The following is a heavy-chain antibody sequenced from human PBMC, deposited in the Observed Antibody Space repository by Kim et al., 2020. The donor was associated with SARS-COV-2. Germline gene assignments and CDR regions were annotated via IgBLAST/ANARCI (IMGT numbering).Heavy chain of an antibody. CDR3: ARDCSSTSCNPLGAFDI. CDR2: ISSNGGST. D-gene: IGHD2-2*01. CDR1: GFTFSSYA. J-gene: IGHJ3*02. V-gene: IGHV3-64*01. Sequence: GGSLRLSCAASGFTFSSYAMHWVRQAPGKGLEYVSAISSNGGSTYYANSVKGRFTISRDNSKNTLYLQMGSLRAEDMAVYYCARDCSSTSCNPLGAFDIWGQGTMVTVSS.